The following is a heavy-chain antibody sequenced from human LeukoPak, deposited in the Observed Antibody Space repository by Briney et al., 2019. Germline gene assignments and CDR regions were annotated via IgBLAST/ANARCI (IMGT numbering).Heavy chain of an antibody. V-gene: IGHV4-30-2*01. CDR3: ASSLAADYYFDY. J-gene: IGHJ4*02. CDR2: IYHSGSS. D-gene: IGHD3-3*02. CDR1: GGSISSGGYS. Sequence: SETLSLTCAVSGGSISSGGYSWSWIRQPPGKGLEWLGYIYHSGSSYYNPSLKSRVTISVDRSKNQCSLKLSSVTAADTAVYYCASSLAADYYFDYWGQGTLVTVSS.